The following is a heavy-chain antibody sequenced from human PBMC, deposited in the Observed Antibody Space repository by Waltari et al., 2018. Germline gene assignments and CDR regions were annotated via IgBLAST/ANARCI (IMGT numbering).Heavy chain of an antibody. Sequence: QVQLQESGPGLVKPSETLSLTCAVSGYSISSGYYWGWIRQPPGKGLEWIGSIYNSGSTYYNPSLKSRVTISVDTSKNQFSLKLSAVTAADTAVYYGASGGYGSGSYYLAEYFQHWGQGTLVTVSS. CDR1: GYSISSGYY. CDR2: IYNSGST. D-gene: IGHD3-10*01. V-gene: IGHV4-38-2*01. CDR3: ASGGYGSGSYYLAEYFQH. J-gene: IGHJ1*01.